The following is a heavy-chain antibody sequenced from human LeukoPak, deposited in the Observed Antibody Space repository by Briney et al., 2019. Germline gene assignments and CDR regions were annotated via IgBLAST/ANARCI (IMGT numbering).Heavy chain of an antibody. J-gene: IGHJ3*02. V-gene: IGHV4-30-4*08. D-gene: IGHD3-3*01. CDR2: IYYSGST. Sequence: SETLSLTCTVSGGSISSGDYYWSWIRQPPGKGLEWIGYIYYSGSTYYNPSLKSRVTISVDTSKNQFSLKLSSVTAADTAVYYCARERDYDFWSGYPSDAFDIWGQGTMVTVSS. CDR3: ARERDYDFWSGYPSDAFDI. CDR1: GGSISSGDYY.